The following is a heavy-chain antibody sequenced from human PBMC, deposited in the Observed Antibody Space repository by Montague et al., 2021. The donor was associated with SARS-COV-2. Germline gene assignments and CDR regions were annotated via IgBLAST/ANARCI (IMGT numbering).Heavy chain of an antibody. Sequence: SLRLSCAASGFTFSTFAMYWVRQAPGKGLEWVAVISFDGSSKYYADSVKGRFTISRDNSKNTLCLRMNSLRAEDTAVFYCARGAGGSYYGPFDYWGQGTLVTVSS. CDR3: ARGAGGSYYGPFDY. V-gene: IGHV3-30-3*01. CDR1: GFTFSTFA. CDR2: ISFDGSSK. D-gene: IGHD1-26*01. J-gene: IGHJ4*02.